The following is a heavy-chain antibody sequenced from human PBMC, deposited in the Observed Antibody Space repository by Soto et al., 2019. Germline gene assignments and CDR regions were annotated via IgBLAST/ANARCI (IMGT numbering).Heavy chain of an antibody. CDR2: ISNDETNK. Sequence: PGGSLRLSCAASGFAFSDYGMHWVRQAPGKGLEWVAVISNDETNKYYAGSVKGRFTISRDSSKNTVSLEMTSLRAEDTAVYYCAKGGRQWLVTSDFNYWGQGALVTVSS. J-gene: IGHJ4*02. V-gene: IGHV3-30*18. CDR1: GFAFSDYG. CDR3: AKGGRQWLVTSDFNY. D-gene: IGHD6-19*01.